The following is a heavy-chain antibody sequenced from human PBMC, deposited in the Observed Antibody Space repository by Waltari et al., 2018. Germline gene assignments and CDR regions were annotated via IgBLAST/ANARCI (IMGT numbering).Heavy chain of an antibody. CDR1: GFTFDDYA. V-gene: IGHV3-9*01. J-gene: IGHJ4*02. CDR3: AKDTYYDFWSGYSIDY. CDR2: MSWNSSSI. Sequence: EVQLVESGGGLVQPGRSLRLSCAASGFTFDDYAMHWVRQAPGKGVEEGSGMSWNSSSIGYADSVQGRFTIARDHAKNSLYLQMNRLRAEDTALYYCAKDTYYDFWSGYSIDYWGQGTLVTVSS. D-gene: IGHD3-3*01.